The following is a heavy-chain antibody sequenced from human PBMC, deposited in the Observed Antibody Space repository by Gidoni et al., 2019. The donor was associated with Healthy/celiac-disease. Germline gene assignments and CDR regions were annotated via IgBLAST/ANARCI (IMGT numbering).Heavy chain of an antibody. D-gene: IGHD2-8*02. CDR1: GFTFSSYE. CDR3: ARDKYCTGGVCYKGYYYYGMDV. J-gene: IGHJ6*02. CDR2: ISSSGSNI. Sequence: EVQLVESGGGLVQPGGSLRLSCAASGFTFSSYEMNWVRQAPGKGLEWVSYISSSGSNIYYADSVKGRFTISRDNAKNSLYLQMNSLRAEDTAVYYCARDKYCTGGVCYKGYYYYGMDVWGQGTTVTVSS. V-gene: IGHV3-48*03.